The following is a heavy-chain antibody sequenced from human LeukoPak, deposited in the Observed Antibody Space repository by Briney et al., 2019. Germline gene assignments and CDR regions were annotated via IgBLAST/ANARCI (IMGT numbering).Heavy chain of an antibody. Sequence: SETLSLTCTVSGDSISRSNYYWGWIRQPPGKGLEWIGSIYYSGSTYYNPSLKSRVTISVDTSKNQFSLKLSSVTAADTAVYYCARAPATNDAFDIWGQGTMVTVSS. CDR2: IYYSGST. V-gene: IGHV4-39*07. CDR3: ARAPATNDAFDI. J-gene: IGHJ3*02. CDR1: GDSISRSNYY.